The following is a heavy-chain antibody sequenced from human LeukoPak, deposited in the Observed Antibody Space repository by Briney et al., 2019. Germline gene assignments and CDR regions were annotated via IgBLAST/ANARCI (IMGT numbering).Heavy chain of an antibody. CDR3: AREMGVLRYFDWFSDALDI. D-gene: IGHD3-9*01. J-gene: IGHJ3*02. CDR1: GFTFDDYG. Sequence: GGSLRLSCAASGFTFDDYGMSWVRQAPGKGLEWVSGINWNGGSTGYADSVKGRFTISRDNAKNSLYLQMNSLRAEDTALYYCAREMGVLRYFDWFSDALDIWGQGTMVTVSS. V-gene: IGHV3-20*04. CDR2: INWNGGST.